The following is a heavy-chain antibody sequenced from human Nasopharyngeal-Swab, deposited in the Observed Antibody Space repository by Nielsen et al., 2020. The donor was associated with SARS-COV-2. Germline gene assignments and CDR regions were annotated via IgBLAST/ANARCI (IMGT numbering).Heavy chain of an antibody. V-gene: IGHV6-1*01. Sequence: SHTLSLTCAISGVRVSSNSAAWNWLRQSPSRGLVCLGRTFYRSKWYNDYAVSVKSRITINPDTSKNQFSLQLNSVTPEDTAVYCCARVGPRHYDFWSGYSFDYWGQGTLVTVSS. J-gene: IGHJ4*02. CDR2: TFYRSKWYN. CDR3: ARVGPRHYDFWSGYSFDY. D-gene: IGHD3-3*01. CDR1: GVRVSSNSAA.